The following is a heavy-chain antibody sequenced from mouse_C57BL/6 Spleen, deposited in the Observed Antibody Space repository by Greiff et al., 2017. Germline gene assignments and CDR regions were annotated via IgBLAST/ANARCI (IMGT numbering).Heavy chain of an antibody. CDR2: ISDGGSYT. Sequence: EVKLVESGGGLVKPGGSLKLSCAASGFTFSSYAMSWVRQTPEKRLEWVATISDGGSYTYYPDNVKGRFTISRDNAKNNLYLQMSHLKSEDTAMYYCARDGSTHFDYWGQGTTLTVSS. D-gene: IGHD1-1*01. CDR3: ARDGSTHFDY. J-gene: IGHJ2*01. CDR1: GFTFSSYA. V-gene: IGHV5-4*01.